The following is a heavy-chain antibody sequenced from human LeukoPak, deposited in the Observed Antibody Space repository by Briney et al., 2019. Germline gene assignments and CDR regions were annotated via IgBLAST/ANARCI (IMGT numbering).Heavy chain of an antibody. CDR2: IRYDGSNK. V-gene: IGHV3-30*02. D-gene: IGHD6-13*01. CDR1: GFTFSSYG. Sequence: GGSLRLSCAASGFTFSSYGMHWVRQAPGKGLEWVAFIRYDGSNKYYADSVKGRFTISRDNSKNTLYLQMNSLRAEDTAVYYCAKDRGAAAGSGYYYYMDVWGKGTTVTVSS. J-gene: IGHJ6*03. CDR3: AKDRGAAAGSGYYYYMDV.